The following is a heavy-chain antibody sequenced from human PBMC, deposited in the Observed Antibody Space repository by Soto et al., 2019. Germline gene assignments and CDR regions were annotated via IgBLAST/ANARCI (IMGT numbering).Heavy chain of an antibody. V-gene: IGHV3-23*01. D-gene: IGHD3-16*01. J-gene: IGHJ4*02. CDR3: AKAAYDYIWGSWFDY. CDR1: GFTFSSYA. CDR2: ISGSGGST. Sequence: GGSLRLSCAASGFTFSSYAMSWFRQAPGKGLEWVSAISGSGGSTYYADSVKGRFTISRDNSKNTLYLQMNSLRAEDTAVYYCAKAAYDYIWGSWFDYWGQGTLVTVSS.